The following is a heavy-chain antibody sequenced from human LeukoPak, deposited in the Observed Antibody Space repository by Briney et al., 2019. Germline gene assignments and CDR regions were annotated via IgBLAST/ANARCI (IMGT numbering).Heavy chain of an antibody. Sequence: GGSLRLSCAASGFTFNSYPISGVGQAPGKGLEWVPPVSRFGGTTYYADSAKGRFTISRDDSKNTVYLQMNSLRVDDTALYYCVKHVGSRWSNNRFDPWGQGTLVTVS. J-gene: IGHJ5*02. V-gene: IGHV3-23*01. CDR2: VSRFGGTT. CDR1: GFTFNSYP. D-gene: IGHD6-13*01. CDR3: VKHVGSRWSNNRFDP.